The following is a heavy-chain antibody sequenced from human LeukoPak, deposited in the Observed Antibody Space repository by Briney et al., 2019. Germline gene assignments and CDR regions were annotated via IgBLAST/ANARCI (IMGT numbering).Heavy chain of an antibody. J-gene: IGHJ5*02. CDR1: GFTFTSYW. CDR2: IKEDGSEK. Sequence: GGSLRLSCAASGFTFTSYWMSWVRQAPGKGLEWVANIKEDGSEKYYVDSVKGRFTISRDNAKNSLYLQMNSLRAEDAAVYYCARDRISAISRGWFDPWGQGTLVTVSS. CDR3: ARDRISAISRGWFDP. D-gene: IGHD2-21*01. V-gene: IGHV3-7*01.